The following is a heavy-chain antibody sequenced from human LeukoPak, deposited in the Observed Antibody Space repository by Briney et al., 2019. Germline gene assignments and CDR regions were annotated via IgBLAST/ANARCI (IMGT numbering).Heavy chain of an antibody. D-gene: IGHD2-2*01. J-gene: IGHJ6*04. CDR3: ARGDLYCRSPSCYPHYGMDV. CDR2: ISYDGSNK. V-gene: IGHV3-30*04. Sequence: GRPLRLSCAASGVTFTNYAMHWVRQAPGKGLEGVAVISYDGSNKYYPDSVKGRFPISSDNSKNTLYVQMNRMRAEDTAVYYCARGDLYCRSPSCYPHYGMDVWGKGTTVTVSS. CDR1: GVTFTNYA.